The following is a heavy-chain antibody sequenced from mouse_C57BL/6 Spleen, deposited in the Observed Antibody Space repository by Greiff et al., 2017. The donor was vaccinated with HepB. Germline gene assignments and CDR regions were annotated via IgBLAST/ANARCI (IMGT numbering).Heavy chain of an antibody. CDR2: INPSSGYT. J-gene: IGHJ1*03. CDR1: GYTFTSYW. V-gene: IGHV1-7*01. CDR3: ARNYYGSSYWYFDV. Sequence: VKLMESRAELAKPGASVKLSCKASGYTFTSYWMHWVKQRPGQGLEWIGYINPSSGYTKYNQKFKEKATLTADKSSSTAYMQLSSLTYEDSAVYYCARNYYGSSYWYFDVWGTGTTVTVSS. D-gene: IGHD1-1*01.